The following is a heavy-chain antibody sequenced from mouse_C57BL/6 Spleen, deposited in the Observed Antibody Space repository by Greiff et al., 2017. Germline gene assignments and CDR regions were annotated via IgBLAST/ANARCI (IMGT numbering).Heavy chain of an antibody. CDR3: ARLGRHYFDY. D-gene: IGHD4-1*01. CDR1: GFTFSDYG. V-gene: IGHV5-17*01. J-gene: IGHJ2*01. Sequence: EVKLVESGGGLVKPGGSLKLSCAASGFTFSDYGMHWVRQAPEKGLEWVAYISSGSSTIYYADTVKGQFTISRDNAKNTLFLQMTSLRSEDTAMYYCARLGRHYFDYWGQGTTLTVSS. CDR2: ISSGSSTI.